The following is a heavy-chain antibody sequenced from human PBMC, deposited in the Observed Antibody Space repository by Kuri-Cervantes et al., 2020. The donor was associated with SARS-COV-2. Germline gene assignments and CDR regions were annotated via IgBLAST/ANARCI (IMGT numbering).Heavy chain of an antibody. CDR3: ARDLRERPDY. CDR1: GFTFTNYW. CDR2: INLDGSNT. Sequence: GESLKISCAASGFTFTNYWMHWVRQAPNKGLVWVSGINLDGSNTNYADSVKGRFTISRDNAKNTVFLQMNSLRVEDTALYYCARDLRERPDYWGQGTLVTVSS. D-gene: IGHD3-16*01. J-gene: IGHJ4*02. V-gene: IGHV3-74*01.